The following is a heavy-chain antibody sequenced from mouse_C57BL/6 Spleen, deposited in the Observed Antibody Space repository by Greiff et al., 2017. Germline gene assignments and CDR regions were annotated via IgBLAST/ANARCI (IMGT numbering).Heavy chain of an antibody. J-gene: IGHJ2*01. CDR1: GYAFSSSW. Sequence: QVQLQQSGPELVKPGASVKISCKASGYAFSSSWMNWVKQRPGKGLEWIGRIYPGDGDTNYNGKFKGKATLTADKSSSTAYMQLSSLTSEDSAVYFCARGGPYYFDAGGQGTTLTVSS. CDR3: ARGGPYYFDA. V-gene: IGHV1-82*01. CDR2: IYPGDGDT.